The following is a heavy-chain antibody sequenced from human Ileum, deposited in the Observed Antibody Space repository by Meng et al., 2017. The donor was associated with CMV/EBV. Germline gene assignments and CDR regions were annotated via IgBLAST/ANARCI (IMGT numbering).Heavy chain of an antibody. Sequence: GESLKISCAASGFNFTNYDMHWVRQAPVKGLEWVIIIWYDGTNIYYADSVKGRFPISRDNSNNTLYLQMNSLRAEDTALYYCAKDKSSSFYGRDYFDYWGQGTLVTVSS. D-gene: IGHD6-13*01. CDR3: AKDKSSSFYGRDYFDY. J-gene: IGHJ4*02. CDR1: GFNFTNYD. V-gene: IGHV3-33*06. CDR2: IWYDGTNI.